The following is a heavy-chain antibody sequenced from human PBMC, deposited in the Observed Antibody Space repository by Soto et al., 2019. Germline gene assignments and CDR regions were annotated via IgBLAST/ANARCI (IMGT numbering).Heavy chain of an antibody. V-gene: IGHV2-5*01. CDR3: AHERGCCGSRGE. J-gene: IGHJ4*02. D-gene: IGHD2-21*01. CDR1: GFSLGDVGEG. CDR2: IYWNDDE. Sequence: QITLQESGPTVVKPTQTLTLTCSFSGFSLGDVGEGVGWVRQPPGEALEWLAVIYWNDDERYNPSLKSRLTITKDTSKNQVVLTMTNMDPLDTATYHCAHERGCCGSRGEWGQGTLVTVSS.